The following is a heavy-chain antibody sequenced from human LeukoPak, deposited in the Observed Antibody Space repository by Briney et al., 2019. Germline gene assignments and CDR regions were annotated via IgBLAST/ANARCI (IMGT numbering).Heavy chain of an antibody. J-gene: IGHJ5*02. CDR3: TRESGIYYGDDLNWFDP. Sequence: ASVKVSCKASGYTFTAYYIHWVRQAPGQGLEWMGLINPKSSSTKYAHKFQGRVTMPRDSSISTVSMEVSSLRSDDTAVYYCTRESGIYYGDDLNWFDPWGQGTLVTVSS. CDR1: GYTFTAYY. D-gene: IGHD3-10*01. CDR2: INPKSSST. V-gene: IGHV1-2*02.